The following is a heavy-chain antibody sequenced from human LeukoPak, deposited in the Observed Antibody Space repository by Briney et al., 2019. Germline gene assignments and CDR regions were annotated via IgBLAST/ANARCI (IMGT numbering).Heavy chain of an antibody. D-gene: IGHD6-19*01. CDR1: GYSISGGYF. CDR3: ARVTRNSGWFFDY. Sequence: SETLSLTCDVSGYSISGGYFWGWIRQPPGVGLEWIGSTAHRGSTYYNPSLKGRVSISIDGSKNQFSLSLTSVTAADTAIYYCARVTRNSGWFFDYWGQGTLATVSS. CDR2: TAHRGST. J-gene: IGHJ4*02. V-gene: IGHV4-38-2*01.